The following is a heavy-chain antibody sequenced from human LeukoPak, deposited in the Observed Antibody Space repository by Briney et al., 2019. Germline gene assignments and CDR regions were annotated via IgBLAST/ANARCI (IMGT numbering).Heavy chain of an antibody. CDR1: GGSISSGGYY. V-gene: IGHV4-31*03. J-gene: IGHJ4*02. D-gene: IGHD6-13*01. CDR3: ARSLSSGYSSSWPFDY. CDR2: TYYSGST. Sequence: SQTLSLTCTVSGGSISSGGYYWSWIRQHPGKGLEWIGYTYYSGSTNYNPSLKSRVTISVDTSKNQFSLKLSSVTAADTAVYYCARSLSSGYSSSWPFDYWGQGTLVTVSS.